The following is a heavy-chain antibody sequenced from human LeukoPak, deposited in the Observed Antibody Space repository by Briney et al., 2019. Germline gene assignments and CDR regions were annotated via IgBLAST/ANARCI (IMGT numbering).Heavy chain of an antibody. CDR2: INHSGST. CDR3: AGVFGEASYYYYGMDV. D-gene: IGHD3-10*02. V-gene: IGHV4-34*01. CDR1: GGSFSGYY. J-gene: IGHJ6*02. Sequence: PSETLSLTCAVYGGSFSGYYWSWIHQPPGKGLEWIGEINHSGSTNYNPSLKSRVTISVDTSKNQFSLKLSSVTAADTAVYYCAGVFGEASYYYYGMDVWGQGTTVTVSS.